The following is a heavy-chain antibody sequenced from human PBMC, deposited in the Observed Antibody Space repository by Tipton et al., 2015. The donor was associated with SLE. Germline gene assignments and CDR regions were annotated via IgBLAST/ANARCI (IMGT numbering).Heavy chain of an antibody. V-gene: IGHV4-38-2*02. CDR1: HYPISSGHY. CDR3: AREGIAGAATEAIDY. CDR2: IYHSGTT. D-gene: IGHD6-19*01. Sequence: TLSLPCVVSHYPISSGHYWGWIRQPPGTGLEWLGSIYHSGTTYYNPSPKSRVTISVDTSKNHFSLKLTSVPAADTAIYYCAREGIAGAATEAIDYWGQGTLVTVSS. J-gene: IGHJ4*02.